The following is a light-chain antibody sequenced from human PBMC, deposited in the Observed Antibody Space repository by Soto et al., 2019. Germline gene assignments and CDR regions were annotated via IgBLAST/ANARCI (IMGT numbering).Light chain of an antibody. CDR3: QQYVSSLP. V-gene: IGKV3-20*01. CDR2: GAS. Sequence: ENVLTQSPGTLSLSPGERATLSCRASQSLTSIFLAWYQQKPGQAPRLLIYGASSRATGIPDRFTGSASGKDITLTISRLEPEDFAVYYCQQYVSSLPFGGGTKVEIK. CDR1: QSLTSIF. J-gene: IGKJ4*01.